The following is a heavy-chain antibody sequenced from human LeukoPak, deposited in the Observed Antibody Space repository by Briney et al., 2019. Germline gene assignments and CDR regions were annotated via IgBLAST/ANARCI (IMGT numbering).Heavy chain of an antibody. CDR2: IYSGGST. V-gene: IGHV3-53*01. Sequence: PGGSLRLSCAASGFTVSSNYMSWVRQAPGKGLEWDSVIYSGGSTYYADSVKGRFTISRDNSKNTLYLQMNSLRAEDTAVYYCAREILWFGEPQGYFDYWGQGTLVTVSS. D-gene: IGHD3-10*01. J-gene: IGHJ4*02. CDR3: AREILWFGEPQGYFDY. CDR1: GFTVSSNY.